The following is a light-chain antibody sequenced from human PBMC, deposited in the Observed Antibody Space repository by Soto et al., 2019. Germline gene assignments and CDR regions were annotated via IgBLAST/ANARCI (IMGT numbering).Light chain of an antibody. CDR3: SSFDETNNSV. J-gene: IGLJ1*01. CDR1: NSDIGRFNY. Sequence: QSLLTQPATVSGSPGQSITISCTGTNSDIGRFNYVSWYQHRPGRAPRLLIYGVSDRPSGVSARFSGSKSGNTASLTISGLQAEDEADYHCSSFDETNNSVFGRGTKVTV. CDR2: GVS. V-gene: IGLV2-14*01.